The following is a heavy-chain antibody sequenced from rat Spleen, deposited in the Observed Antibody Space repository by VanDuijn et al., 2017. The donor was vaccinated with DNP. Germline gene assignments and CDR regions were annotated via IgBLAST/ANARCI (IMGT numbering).Heavy chain of an antibody. D-gene: IGHD1-4*01. V-gene: IGHV4-2*01. J-gene: IGHJ4*01. CDR2: INKESSTM. Sequence: EVKLVESGGGLVQPGRSLKLSCAASGFNFNDYWMGWVRQAPGKGLEWIGEINKESSTMNYSPSLKEKFTISRDNAQNTLYLQMSKLGSEDTAIYYCARETGYNYGYAMDAWGQGTSVTVSS. CDR1: GFNFNDYW. CDR3: ARETGYNYGYAMDA.